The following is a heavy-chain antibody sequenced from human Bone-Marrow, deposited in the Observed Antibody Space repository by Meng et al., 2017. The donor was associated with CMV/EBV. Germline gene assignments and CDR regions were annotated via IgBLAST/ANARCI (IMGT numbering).Heavy chain of an antibody. CDR1: GFTFSSYA. D-gene: IGHD4-17*01. CDR3: TRGSYGNYGD. CDR2: IDKSSTYI. V-gene: IGHV3-21*01. Sequence: GESLKISCAASGFTFSSYAMHWVRQAPGKGLEWVSSIDKSSTYIYYADSLKGRFTISRDNARNSLYLQVNSLRAEDTALYYCTRGSYGNYGDWGQGTLVTVSS. J-gene: IGHJ4*02.